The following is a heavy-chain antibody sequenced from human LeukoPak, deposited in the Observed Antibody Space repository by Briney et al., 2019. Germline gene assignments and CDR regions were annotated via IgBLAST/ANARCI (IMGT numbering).Heavy chain of an antibody. CDR1: GGSISSSSYY. CDR3: ARPSRGYSGSDP. J-gene: IGHJ5*02. CDR2: IYYSGST. Sequence: PSDTLSLTCTISGGSISSSSYYWGWIRQPPGKGLEWIGSIYYSGSTYYNPSLKSRVTISVDTSKNQFSLKLSSVTAADTAVYYCARPSRGYSGSDPWGQGTLVTVSS. V-gene: IGHV4-39*01. D-gene: IGHD5-12*01.